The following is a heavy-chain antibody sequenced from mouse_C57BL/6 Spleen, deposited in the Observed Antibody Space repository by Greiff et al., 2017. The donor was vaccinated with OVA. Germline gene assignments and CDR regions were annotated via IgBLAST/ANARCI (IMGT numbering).Heavy chain of an antibody. CDR3: ARDGDGYYGY. D-gene: IGHD2-3*01. Sequence: QVQLKESGAELARPGASVKMSCKASGYTFTSYTMHWVKQRPGQGLEWIGYINPSSGYTKYNQKFKDKATLTADKSSSTAYMQLSSLTSEDSAVYYCARDGDGYYGYWGQGTTLTVSS. J-gene: IGHJ2*01. V-gene: IGHV1-4*01. CDR2: INPSSGYT. CDR1: GYTFTSYT.